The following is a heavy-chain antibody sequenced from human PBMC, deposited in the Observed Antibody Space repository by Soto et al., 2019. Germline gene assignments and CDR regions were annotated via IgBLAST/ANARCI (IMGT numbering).Heavy chain of an antibody. CDR1: GGTFSSYA. J-gene: IGHJ4*02. V-gene: IGHV1-69*01. D-gene: IGHD3-3*01. CDR2: IIPIFGTA. Sequence: QVQLVQSGAEVKKPGSSVKVSCKASGGTFSSYAISWVRQAPGQGLEWMGGIIPIFGTANYAQKFQGRVTITADESTSTANMELSSLRSEDTAVYYCAFSVGPPLEWLSPLGYWGQGTLVTVSS. CDR3: AFSVGPPLEWLSPLGY.